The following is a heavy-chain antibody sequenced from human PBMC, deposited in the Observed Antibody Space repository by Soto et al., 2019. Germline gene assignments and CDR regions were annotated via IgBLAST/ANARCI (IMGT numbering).Heavy chain of an antibody. D-gene: IGHD3-10*01. Sequence: PSETLSLTCTVSGGSISSSSYYWGWIRQPPGKGLEWIGSIYYSGSTYYNPSLKSRVTISVDTSKNQFSLKLSSVTAADTAVYYCARLWFDYYYGMDVWGQGTTVTVSS. CDR2: IYYSGST. V-gene: IGHV4-39*01. CDR3: ARLWFDYYYGMDV. CDR1: GGSISSSSYY. J-gene: IGHJ6*02.